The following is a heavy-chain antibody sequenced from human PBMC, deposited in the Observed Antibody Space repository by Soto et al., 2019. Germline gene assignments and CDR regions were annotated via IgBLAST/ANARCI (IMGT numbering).Heavy chain of an antibody. J-gene: IGHJ6*02. CDR2: IKSKTDGGTT. CDR1: GFTFSNAW. D-gene: IGHD4-17*01. Sequence: GGSLRLSCAASGFTFSNAWMSWVRQAPGKGLEWVGRIKSKTDGGTTDYAAPVKGRFTISRDDSKNTLYLQMNSLKTEDTAVYYCTTDRSSWDYGTDYYYYGMDVWGQGTTVTVSS. CDR3: TTDRSSWDYGTDYYYYGMDV. V-gene: IGHV3-15*01.